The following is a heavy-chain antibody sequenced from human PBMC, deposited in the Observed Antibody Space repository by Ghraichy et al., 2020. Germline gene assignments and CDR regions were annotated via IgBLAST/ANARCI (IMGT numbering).Heavy chain of an antibody. V-gene: IGHV4-59*08. CDR1: GGSISSYY. CDR2: FYYSGST. CDR3: ARHLGVVWAFDY. Sequence: SQTLSLTCTVSGGSISSYYWSWIRQPPGKGLEWIGYFYYSGSTNYNPSLKSRVTISVDTSKNQFSLKLSSVTAADTAVYYCARHLGVVWAFDYWGQGALVTVSS. D-gene: IGHD3-16*01. J-gene: IGHJ4*02.